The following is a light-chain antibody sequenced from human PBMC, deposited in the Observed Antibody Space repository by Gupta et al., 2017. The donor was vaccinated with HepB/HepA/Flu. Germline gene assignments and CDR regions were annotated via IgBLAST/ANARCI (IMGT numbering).Light chain of an antibody. V-gene: IGKV3-20*01. CDR2: GAS. CDR3: HRAGYSLWT. Sequence: EIVLTQSPDTLSLSPGERGSLSCRTSQSINSNYLAWYQQRPGLAPRLLLYGASRRATGIPDRFSGSWSGTEFTLTISRLEPEEFAVYYCHRAGYSLWTFGQGTRVEIK. J-gene: IGKJ1*01. CDR1: QSINSNY.